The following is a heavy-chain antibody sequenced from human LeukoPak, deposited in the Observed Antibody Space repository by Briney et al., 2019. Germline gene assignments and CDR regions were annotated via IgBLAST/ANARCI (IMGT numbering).Heavy chain of an antibody. V-gene: IGHV1-2*02. CDR1: GYTFTDYY. Sequence: ASVTVSCTHSGYTFTDYYMHWVRLAPAPGIEWMGWIRPNSGGTNYAQKFQGRDTKTRHTSISTAYVALSRLRSDDTAVYYCARGSAMVTTYRGGNWFDPWGEGTLVSVS. D-gene: IGHD5-18*01. CDR3: ARGSAMVTTYRGGNWFDP. J-gene: IGHJ5*02. CDR2: IRPNSGGT.